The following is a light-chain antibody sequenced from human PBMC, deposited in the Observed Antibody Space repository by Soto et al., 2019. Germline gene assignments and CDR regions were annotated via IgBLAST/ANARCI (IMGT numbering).Light chain of an antibody. CDR3: QQTSNAPRT. CDR2: GAS. V-gene: IGKV1-39*01. Sequence: DIPMTQSPSYLPTSVGDRVTITCRASQTIYNYVTWYQQKPGKAPRLLIFGASRVQNGIPSRFSGSGSGTDFTLTINDVQPEDFATYFCQQTSNAPRTFGQGTTLEI. CDR1: QTIYNY. J-gene: IGKJ2*01.